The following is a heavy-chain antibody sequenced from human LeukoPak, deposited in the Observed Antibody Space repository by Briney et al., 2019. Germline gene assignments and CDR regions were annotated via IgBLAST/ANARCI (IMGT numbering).Heavy chain of an antibody. CDR2: IIPIFGTA. CDR3: ASILRFLDRGTDYYFDY. Sequence: SVKVSCKASGGTFSSYAISWVRQAPGQGLEWMGGIIPIFGTANYAQKFQGRVTITTDESTSTAYMELSSLRSEDTAVYYCASILRFLDRGTDYYFDYWGQGTLVTVSS. D-gene: IGHD3-3*01. V-gene: IGHV1-69*05. CDR1: GGTFSSYA. J-gene: IGHJ4*02.